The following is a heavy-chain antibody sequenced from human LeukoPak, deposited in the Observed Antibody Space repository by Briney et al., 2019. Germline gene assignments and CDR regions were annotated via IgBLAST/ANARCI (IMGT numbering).Heavy chain of an antibody. D-gene: IGHD1-26*01. CDR1: GFTFSTSD. V-gene: IGHV3-30*02. Sequence: AGGSLRLSCATSGFTFSTSDMHWVRQAPGKGLEWVSFIQYDGSRKNYVDSVKGRFTISRDNSKNTLYLQMFSLRPEDTAVYYCAKAKWELLSYFDYWGQGTLVTVSS. J-gene: IGHJ4*02. CDR3: AKAKWELLSYFDY. CDR2: IQYDGSRK.